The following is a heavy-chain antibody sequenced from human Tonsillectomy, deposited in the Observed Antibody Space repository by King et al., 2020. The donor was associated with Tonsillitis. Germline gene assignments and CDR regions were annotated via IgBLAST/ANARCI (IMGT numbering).Heavy chain of an antibody. V-gene: IGHV1-18*01. D-gene: IGHD5-12*01. CDR2: ISAFNGNT. CDR1: GYTLTSYG. Sequence: QLVQSGAEVKKPVASVNVSCKSSGYTLTSYGISWVRQAPGQGLECLGWISAFNGNTNYAQKLQGRVTMTTDTSTSTAYMELRSLRSDDTAVYYCARSGSGYGPSLFDYWGQGTLVTVSS. J-gene: IGHJ4*02. CDR3: ARSGSGYGPSLFDY.